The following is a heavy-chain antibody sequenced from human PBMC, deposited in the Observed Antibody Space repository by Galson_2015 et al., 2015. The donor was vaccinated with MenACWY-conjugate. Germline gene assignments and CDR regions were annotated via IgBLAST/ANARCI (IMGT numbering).Heavy chain of an antibody. V-gene: IGHV3-23*01. CDR1: GFTFSTYA. J-gene: IGHJ6*02. CDR3: AKDEAPRVMPGAIFYYFYCFDV. Sequence: SLRLSCAASGFTFSTYAMSWVRQAPGKGLEWVSAISGSGGSTFYEDSVKGRFTISRDNSKNTLYLQMNSLRAKDKAIYYCAKDEAPRVMPGAIFYYFYCFDVWGQGTTVTVSS. D-gene: IGHD3-16*01. CDR2: ISGSGGST.